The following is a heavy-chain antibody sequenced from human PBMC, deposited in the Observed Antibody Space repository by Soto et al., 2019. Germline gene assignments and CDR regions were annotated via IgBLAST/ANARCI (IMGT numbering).Heavy chain of an antibody. CDR2: IFYAGNT. CDR3: ARQAAAPGIDLWFDP. D-gene: IGHD6-13*01. CDR1: GGSISSSRSY. Sequence: QLQLQESGPGLVKPSETLSLTCNVSGGSISSSRSYCAWFRQPPGKELEWIANIFYAGNTYYNPYLKSRVTVSVDKSKNQFSLKLDSVPAADTAVYYCARQAAAPGIDLWFDPWGQGTLVSVSS. V-gene: IGHV4-39*01. J-gene: IGHJ5*02.